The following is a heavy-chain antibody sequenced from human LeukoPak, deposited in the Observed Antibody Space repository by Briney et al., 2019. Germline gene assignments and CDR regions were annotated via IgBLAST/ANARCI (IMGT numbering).Heavy chain of an antibody. J-gene: IGHJ6*02. CDR2: ISSSSSYI. CDR1: GFTFSSYS. V-gene: IGHV3-21*04. Sequence: AGGSLRLSCAASGFTFSSYSMNWVRQAPGKGLERVSSISSSSSYIYYADSVKGRFTISRDNAKNSLYLQMSNLRAEDTAVYFCARGDGLDVWGQGATVTVSS. CDR3: ARGDGLDV. D-gene: IGHD3-16*01.